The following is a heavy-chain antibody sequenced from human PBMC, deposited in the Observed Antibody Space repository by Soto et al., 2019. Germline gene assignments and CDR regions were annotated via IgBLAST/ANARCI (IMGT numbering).Heavy chain of an antibody. Sequence: PGGSLRLSCAASGFTFSSYAMSWVRQAPGKGLEWVSAISGSGGSTYYADSVKGRFTISRDNSKNTLYLQMNSLRAEDTAVYYCAKALTPTIFGVDTNWFDPWGQGTLVTVSS. CDR1: GFTFSSYA. V-gene: IGHV3-23*01. J-gene: IGHJ5*02. CDR2: ISGSGGST. CDR3: AKALTPTIFGVDTNWFDP. D-gene: IGHD3-3*01.